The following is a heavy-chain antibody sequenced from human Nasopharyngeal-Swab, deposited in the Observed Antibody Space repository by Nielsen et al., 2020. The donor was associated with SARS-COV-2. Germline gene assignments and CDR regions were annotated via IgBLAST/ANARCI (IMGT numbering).Heavy chain of an antibody. CDR2: LIEDGSTT. V-gene: IGHV3-23*01. Sequence: GESLKISCAASGFTFGSYAMSWVRQAPGKGLEWVSGLIEDGSTTYYADSVKGRFTISRDNSRNTLYLQMNSLTAEDTAVYFCAKDYCIGYGDMFDSWGQGTLVTVSS. D-gene: IGHD4-17*01. CDR1: GFTFGSYA. CDR3: AKDYCIGYGDMFDS. J-gene: IGHJ5*01.